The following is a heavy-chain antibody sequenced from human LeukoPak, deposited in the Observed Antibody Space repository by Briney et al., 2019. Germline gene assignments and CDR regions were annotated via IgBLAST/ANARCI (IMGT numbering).Heavy chain of an antibody. Sequence: PGGSLRLSCAASGXTFSNFWMHWVRQAPGKGLVWVSRINSDGSSTTYADSVKGRFTISRDNAKNTLYLQMSSLRAGDTAMFYCARAPVQYCGGDCDAFDIWGQGTMVTVSS. D-gene: IGHD2-21*02. V-gene: IGHV3-74*01. J-gene: IGHJ3*02. CDR1: GXTFSNFW. CDR3: ARAPVQYCGGDCDAFDI. CDR2: INSDGSST.